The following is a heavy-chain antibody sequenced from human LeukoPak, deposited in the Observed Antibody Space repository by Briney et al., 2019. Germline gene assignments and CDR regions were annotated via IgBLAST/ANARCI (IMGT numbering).Heavy chain of an antibody. Sequence: ASVKVSCKASGYTFTSYYMHWVRQAPGKGLAWMGIINPIGARTTYAQKFRGRLTMTRDTSTSTVYMELSSLRSEDTAVYYCARETALVTNYYSYYGMDVWGQGTTVTVSS. CDR3: ARETALVTNYYSYYGMDV. CDR2: INPIGART. J-gene: IGHJ6*02. D-gene: IGHD5-18*01. CDR1: GYTFTSYY. V-gene: IGHV1-46*01.